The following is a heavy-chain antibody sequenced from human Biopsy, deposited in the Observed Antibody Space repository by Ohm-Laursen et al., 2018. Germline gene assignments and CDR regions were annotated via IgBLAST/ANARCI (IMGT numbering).Heavy chain of an antibody. CDR1: GKTISDYQ. CDR3: GNEVHGMDD. V-gene: IGHV4-34*08. CDR2: INQARTT. J-gene: IGHJ6*02. D-gene: IGHD2-8*01. Sequence: SETLSLTCAVFGKTISDYQWSWIRQPPGQGLGWIGQINQARTTNYDLSHKNRFSISAAASTYESSLRLTSVTAADTAVYLCGNEVHGMDDWGLGAQVTVSS.